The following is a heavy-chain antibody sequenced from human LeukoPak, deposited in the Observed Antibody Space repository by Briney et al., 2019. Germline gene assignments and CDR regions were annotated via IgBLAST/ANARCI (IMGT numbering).Heavy chain of an antibody. Sequence: GGSLRLSCAASGFTFSSYGMHWVRQAPGKGLEWVAVISYEGKNKYYADSVKGRFTISRDNSKNTLYVQMNSLRAEDTAVYYCAKEAQKYRSGSYDYWGQGILVTVSS. CDR3: AKEAQKYRSGSYDY. D-gene: IGHD3-10*01. CDR2: ISYEGKNK. CDR1: GFTFSSYG. J-gene: IGHJ4*02. V-gene: IGHV3-30*18.